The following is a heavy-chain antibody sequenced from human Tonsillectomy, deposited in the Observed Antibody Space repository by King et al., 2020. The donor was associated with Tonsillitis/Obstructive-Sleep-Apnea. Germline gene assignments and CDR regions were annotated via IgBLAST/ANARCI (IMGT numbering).Heavy chain of an antibody. CDR3: TRGALLM. V-gene: IGHV3-53*04. J-gene: IGHJ4*02. Sequence: EVQLVESGGDLVRPGGSLRLSCTASGFSVGTNYMSWVRQAPGKGLEWVSALYSHGNTFYADSVRGRFTISRDISKNTLYLQMKSLRPEDTAVYYCTRGALLMGGQGTLVTVSS. CDR2: LYSHGNT. CDR1: GFSVGTNY.